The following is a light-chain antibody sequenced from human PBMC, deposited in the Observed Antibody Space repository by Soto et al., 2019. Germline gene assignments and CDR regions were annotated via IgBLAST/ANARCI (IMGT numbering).Light chain of an antibody. Sequence: DIQMTQSPSTLYASVGDRVTITCRASQSISRWLAWYKQKPGKAPKLMSYKASSLESGVPSRFSGSGSGTEFTLTISSLQPDDFATYYCQQYNSYWTFGQGTKVEIK. V-gene: IGKV1-5*03. CDR2: KAS. CDR1: QSISRW. J-gene: IGKJ1*01. CDR3: QQYNSYWT.